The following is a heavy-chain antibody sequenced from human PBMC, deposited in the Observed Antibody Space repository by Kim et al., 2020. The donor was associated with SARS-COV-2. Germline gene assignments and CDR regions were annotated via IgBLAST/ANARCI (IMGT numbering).Heavy chain of an antibody. CDR3: AKALHYYYDSSGYFGFDI. V-gene: IGHV3-9*01. D-gene: IGHD3-22*01. Sequence: GGSLRLSCAASGFTFDDYAMHWVRQAPGKGLEWVSGISWNSGSIGYADSVKGQFTISRDNAKNSLYLQMNSLRAEDTALYYCAKALHYYYDSSGYFGFDIWGQGTMVTVSS. CDR2: ISWNSGSI. CDR1: GFTFDDYA. J-gene: IGHJ3*02.